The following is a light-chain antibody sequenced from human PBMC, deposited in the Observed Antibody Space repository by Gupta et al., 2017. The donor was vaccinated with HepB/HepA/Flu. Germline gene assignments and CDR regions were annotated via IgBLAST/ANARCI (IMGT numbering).Light chain of an antibody. CDR2: YNT. Sequence: QSVLTQPPSVSGAPEQRVTIPCTGSNSNIGAGNTVHWYQQLPGTAPKLHNYYNTNRPSGVPARFAGSKSGTSASLAITGLPAEDEADYDCQSFDSSLSTCVFGTGTKVTVL. V-gene: IGLV1-40*01. CDR1: NSNIGAGNT. J-gene: IGLJ1*01. CDR3: QSFDSSLSTCV.